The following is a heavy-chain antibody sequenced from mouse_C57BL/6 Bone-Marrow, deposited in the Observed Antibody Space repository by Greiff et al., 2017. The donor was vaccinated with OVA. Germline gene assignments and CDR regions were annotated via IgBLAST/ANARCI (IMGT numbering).Heavy chain of an antibody. CDR1: GYTFTDYY. J-gene: IGHJ2*01. CDR3: ARSVYGSSLYYFDY. CDR2: INPYNGGT. V-gene: IGHV1-19*01. D-gene: IGHD1-1*01. Sequence: VQLQQPGPVLVKPGASVKMSCKASGYTFTDYYMNWVKQSHGKSLEWIGVINPYNGGTSYNQKFKGKATLTVDKSSSTAYIELISLTSEDSAVYDCARSVYGSSLYYFDYWGQGTTLTVSA.